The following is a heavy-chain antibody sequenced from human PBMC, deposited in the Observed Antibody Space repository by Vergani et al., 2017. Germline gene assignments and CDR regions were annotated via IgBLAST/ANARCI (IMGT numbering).Heavy chain of an antibody. Sequence: EVQLVESGGGLVQPGGSLKLSCAASGFTFSGSAMHWVRQASGKGLEWVGRIRSKANRYATAYAASVKGRFTISRDDSKNTAYLQMNSLKTEDTAVYYCAKDQGKGDYYGSGSIRYYYYYYMDVWGKGTTVTVSS. CDR3: AKDQGKGDYYGSGSIRYYYYYYMDV. J-gene: IGHJ6*03. CDR1: GFTFSGSA. CDR2: IRSKANRYAT. D-gene: IGHD3-10*01. V-gene: IGHV3-73*02.